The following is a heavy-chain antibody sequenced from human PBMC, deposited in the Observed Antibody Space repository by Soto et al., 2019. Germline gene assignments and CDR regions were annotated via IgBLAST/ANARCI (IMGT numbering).Heavy chain of an antibody. J-gene: IGHJ6*02. CDR3: ARTIAAAGTTARYYYGMDV. CDR1: GFTFSSYA. CDR2: ISYDGSNK. Sequence: PAGALSLSCAASGFTFSSYAMHWVRQAPGKGLEWVAVISYDGSNKYYAGSVKDRFTISRDNSKNTLYLQMNSLRAEDTAVYYCARTIAAAGTTARYYYGMDVWGQGTTVTVSS. D-gene: IGHD6-13*01. V-gene: IGHV3-30-3*01.